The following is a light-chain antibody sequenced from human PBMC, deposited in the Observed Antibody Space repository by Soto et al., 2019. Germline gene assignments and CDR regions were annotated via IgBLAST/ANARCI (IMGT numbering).Light chain of an antibody. CDR1: QSVSNNY. V-gene: IGKV3-11*01. CDR3: QQRYSWPLT. CDR2: DAS. J-gene: IGKJ4*02. Sequence: EIVLTQSPGTLSLSPGESATRSCSASQSVSNNYLAWYQQKPGQAPRLLIYDASNRATGIPARFSGSGSATEFTLIISSLEPEDFAVYYCQQRYSWPLTVGGGTKVDIK.